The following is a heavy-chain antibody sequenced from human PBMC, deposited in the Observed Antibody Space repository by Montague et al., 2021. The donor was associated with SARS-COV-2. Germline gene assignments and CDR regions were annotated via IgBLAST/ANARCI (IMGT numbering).Heavy chain of an antibody. CDR3: ARMPDQVWLDY. V-gene: IGHV2-70*01. CDR2: IDWDDDK. D-gene: IGHD5-18*01. Sequence: PALVKPTQTLTLTCTFSGFSLSTSGVGVGWIRQPPGKALEWLAVIDWDDDKSYSTSLKTRLTISKDTSKNQVVLTMTNMDPVDTATYYCARMPDQVWLDYWGQGILVTVSS. J-gene: IGHJ4*02. CDR1: GFSLSTSGVG.